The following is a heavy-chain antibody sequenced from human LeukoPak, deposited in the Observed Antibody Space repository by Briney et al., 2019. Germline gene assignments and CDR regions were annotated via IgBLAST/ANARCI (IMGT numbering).Heavy chain of an antibody. V-gene: IGHV4-34*01. CDR1: GGSFSGYY. CDR2: INHSGST. Sequence: PSETLSLTCAVYGGSFSGYYWSWIRQPPGEGLEWIGEINHSGSTNYNPSLKSRVTISVDTSKNQFSLKLSSVTAADTAVYYCARGARPYSRSCGYWGQGTLVTVSS. D-gene: IGHD6-13*01. CDR3: ARGARPYSRSCGY. J-gene: IGHJ4*02.